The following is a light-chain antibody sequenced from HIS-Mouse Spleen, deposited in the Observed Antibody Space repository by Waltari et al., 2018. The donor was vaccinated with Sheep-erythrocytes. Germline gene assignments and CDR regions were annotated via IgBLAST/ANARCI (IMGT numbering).Light chain of an antibody. V-gene: IGLV2-11*01. CDR1: SSDVGGYNY. Sequence: QSALTQPRSVSGSPGQSVTISCTGTSSDVGGYNYVSWYQQHPGKAPKLMIYDVSKRPSGFPDRFSGSKSGNTASLTISGLQAEDEADYYCCSYVGSSTPWVFGGGTKLTVL. CDR3: CSYVGSSTPWV. J-gene: IGLJ3*02. CDR2: DVS.